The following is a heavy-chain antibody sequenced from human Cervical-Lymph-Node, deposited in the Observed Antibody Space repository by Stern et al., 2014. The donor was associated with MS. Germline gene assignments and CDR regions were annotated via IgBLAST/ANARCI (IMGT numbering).Heavy chain of an antibody. J-gene: IGHJ4*02. CDR2: ISSSSSYI. Sequence: VQLMQSGGGLVKPGGSLRLSCAASGFTFSSYSMNWVRQAPGKGLEWVSSISSSSSYIYYADSMKGRFTISRDNAKNSLFLQMNSLRAEDTAVYYCARGRGYSGYGYWGQGTLVTVSS. CDR3: ARGRGYSGYGY. CDR1: GFTFSSYS. D-gene: IGHD5-12*01. V-gene: IGHV3-21*01.